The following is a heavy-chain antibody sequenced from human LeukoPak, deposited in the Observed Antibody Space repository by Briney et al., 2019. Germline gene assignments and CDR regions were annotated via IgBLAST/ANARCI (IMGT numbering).Heavy chain of an antibody. V-gene: IGHV3-30*02. Sequence: GGSLRLSCAASGFTFSSYGMHWVRQAPGKGLEWVAFIRYDGSNKYYADSVKGRFTISRDNSKNTLYLQMNSLRAEDTAVYYCAKLYSSSSVYPLHFDYWGQGTLVTVSS. CDR1: GFTFSSYG. CDR2: IRYDGSNK. D-gene: IGHD6-6*01. J-gene: IGHJ4*02. CDR3: AKLYSSSSVYPLHFDY.